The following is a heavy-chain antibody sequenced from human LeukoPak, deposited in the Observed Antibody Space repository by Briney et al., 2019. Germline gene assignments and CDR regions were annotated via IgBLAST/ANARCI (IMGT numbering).Heavy chain of an antibody. CDR3: ARFRAGYSYGAFDY. CDR1: GGSISSYY. D-gene: IGHD5-18*01. J-gene: IGHJ4*02. Sequence: SETLSLTCTVSGGSISSYYWSWIRQPPGKGLEWIGYIYYSGSTNYNPSLKSRVTISVDTSKNQFSLKLSSVTAADTAVYCCARFRAGYSYGAFDYWGQGTLVTVSS. V-gene: IGHV4-59*01. CDR2: IYYSGST.